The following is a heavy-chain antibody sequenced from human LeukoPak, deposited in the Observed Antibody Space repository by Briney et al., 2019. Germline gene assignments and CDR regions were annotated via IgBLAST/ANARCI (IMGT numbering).Heavy chain of an antibody. CDR2: INPNSGDT. CDR1: GYIFTDYF. J-gene: IGHJ5*02. V-gene: IGHV1-2*02. D-gene: IGHD6-25*01. CDR3: ARGFQRLEHWDWLDP. Sequence: ASVKVSCKASGYIFTDYFLHWVRQAPGPRLEWMGWINPNSGDTKYAQQFQGRVTMTRVTSIATAYMELNRLRSDDTAVYYCARGFQRLEHWDWLDPWGQGTLVTVAS.